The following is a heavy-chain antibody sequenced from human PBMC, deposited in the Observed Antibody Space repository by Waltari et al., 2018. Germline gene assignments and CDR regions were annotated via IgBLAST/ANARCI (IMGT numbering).Heavy chain of an antibody. J-gene: IGHJ4*02. CDR1: GGSLSRSSYY. Sequence: QLQLQESGPGLVKPSETLSLTCTVPGGSLSRSSYYWGSVRPPPGKGLEWIGSIYYSGSTYYNPSLKSRVTISVDTSKNQFSLRVSSVTAADTAVFYCARMVRGYCSSTSCHTDHWGQGTLVTVSS. D-gene: IGHD2-2*01. CDR2: IYYSGST. CDR3: ARMVRGYCSSTSCHTDH. V-gene: IGHV4-39*07.